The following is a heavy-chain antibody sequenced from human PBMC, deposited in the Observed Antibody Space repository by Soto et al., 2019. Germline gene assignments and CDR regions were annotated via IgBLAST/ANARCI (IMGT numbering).Heavy chain of an antibody. Sequence: PSETLSLTCSVSGDSISSSGYYWSWIRQRPGKGLEWIGNIYYSGSSYNNPSLKSRVTISVNTSKNQFSLSLRSVTAADTAVYYCARDSDYYSSGSFDYWGQGTLVTVSS. V-gene: IGHV4-31*03. D-gene: IGHD3-10*01. J-gene: IGHJ4*02. CDR2: IYYSGSS. CDR1: GDSISSSGYY. CDR3: ARDSDYYSSGSFDY.